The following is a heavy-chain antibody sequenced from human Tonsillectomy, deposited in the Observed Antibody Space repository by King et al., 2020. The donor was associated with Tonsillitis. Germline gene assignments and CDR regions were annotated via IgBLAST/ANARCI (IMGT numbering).Heavy chain of an antibody. Sequence: TRGVGVGWIRQPPGKALVWVALIYWNDEKRYSPSLKSRLTITKDTSKNQVVLTMTNMDPVDTATYYCEHTGLYSTYWYYNWFDPWGQGTLVTVSS. CDR3: EHTGLYSTYWYYNWFDP. D-gene: IGHD2/OR15-2a*01. J-gene: IGHJ5*02. V-gene: IGHV2-5*01. CDR2: IYWNDEK. CDR1: TRGVG.